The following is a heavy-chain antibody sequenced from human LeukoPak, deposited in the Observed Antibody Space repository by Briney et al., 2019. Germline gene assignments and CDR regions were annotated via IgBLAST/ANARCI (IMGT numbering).Heavy chain of an antibody. V-gene: IGHV1-2*04. CDR3: ARAGTEEMTPLDY. CDR2: INPNSGGT. J-gene: IGHJ4*02. Sequence: ASVKVSCKASGYTFTGYYMHWVRQAPGQGLEWMGWINPNSGGTNYAQKFQGWVTMTRDTSISTAYMELSRLRSDDTAVYYCARAGTEEMTPLDYWGQGTLVTVSS. CDR1: GYTFTGYY. D-gene: IGHD5-24*01.